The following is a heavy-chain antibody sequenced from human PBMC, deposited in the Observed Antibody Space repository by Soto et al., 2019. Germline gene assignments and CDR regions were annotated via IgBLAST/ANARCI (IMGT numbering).Heavy chain of an antibody. CDR2: ISAYNGNT. J-gene: IGHJ4*02. D-gene: IGHD6-19*01. Sequence: VSVKVSCNASGYTFTSYAMNWVRQAPGQGLEWMGWISAYNGNTNYAQKLQGRVTMTTDTSTSTAYMELRSLRSDDTAVYYCARVAGTFDYWGQGTLVTVSS. CDR3: ARVAGTFDY. CDR1: GYTFTSYA. V-gene: IGHV1-18*01.